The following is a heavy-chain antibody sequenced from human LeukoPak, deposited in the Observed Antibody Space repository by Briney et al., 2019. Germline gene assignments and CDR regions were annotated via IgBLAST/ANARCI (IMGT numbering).Heavy chain of an antibody. CDR2: ISSPTSNI. V-gene: IGHV3-48*01. CDR1: GFSFSSYS. CDR3: AREGREYSYDY. D-gene: IGHD5-18*01. J-gene: IGHJ4*02. Sequence: GGSLRLSCAASGFSFSSYSFNWVRQAPGKGLEWLSYISSPTSNIHYADSVKGRFTISRDNAKNSLFLQINSLRVDDTAVYYCAREGREYSYDYWGQGTLVTVSS.